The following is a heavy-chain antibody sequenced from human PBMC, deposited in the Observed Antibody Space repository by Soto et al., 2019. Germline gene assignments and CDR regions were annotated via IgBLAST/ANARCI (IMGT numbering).Heavy chain of an antibody. CDR1: GGTFSSYA. D-gene: IGHD6-19*01. Sequence: SVKVSCNASGGTFSSYAISLVRQAPGQGLEWMGAIIPIFGTANYAQKFQGRATITADESTSTAYMELSSLRSEDKAVYYCARGDIAVAGPALGWYFDLWGRGTMVTVSS. CDR2: IIPIFGTA. J-gene: IGHJ2*01. CDR3: ARGDIAVAGPALGWYFDL. V-gene: IGHV1-69*13.